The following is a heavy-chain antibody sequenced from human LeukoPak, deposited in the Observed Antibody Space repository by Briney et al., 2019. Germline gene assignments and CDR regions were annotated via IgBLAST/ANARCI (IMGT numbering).Heavy chain of an antibody. J-gene: IGHJ6*03. Sequence: GGSLRLSCAASGFTFSSYAMSWVRQAPGKGLEWASAISGSGGSTYYADSVKGRFTISRDNSKNTLYLQMNSLRAEDTAVYYCAKEESNWNYPMYYYYYMDVWGKGTTVTVSS. D-gene: IGHD1-7*01. CDR2: ISGSGGST. CDR1: GFTFSSYA. V-gene: IGHV3-23*01. CDR3: AKEESNWNYPMYYYYYMDV.